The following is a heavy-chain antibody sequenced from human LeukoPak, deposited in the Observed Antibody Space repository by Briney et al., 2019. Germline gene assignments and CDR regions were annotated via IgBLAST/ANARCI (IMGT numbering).Heavy chain of an antibody. CDR1: GFTFSSYW. Sequence: GGSLRLSCAASGFTFSSYWMSWVRQAPGKGLEWVANIKQDGGEKYYVDSVKGRFTISRDNAKNSLYLQMNSLRVEDTAVYYCAREDRTRGWYRVADYWGQGTLVIVSS. CDR3: AREDRTRGWYRVADY. D-gene: IGHD6-19*01. CDR2: IKQDGGEK. V-gene: IGHV3-7*01. J-gene: IGHJ4*02.